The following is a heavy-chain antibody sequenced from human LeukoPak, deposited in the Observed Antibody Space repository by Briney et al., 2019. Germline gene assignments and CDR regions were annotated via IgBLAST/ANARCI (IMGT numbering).Heavy chain of an antibody. D-gene: IGHD6-19*01. CDR1: GVSFSGYY. CDR3: ARGWLGFDY. Sequence: PSETLSLTCAVYGVSFSGYYWSWIRQPPGKGLEWIGEINHSGSTNYNPSLKSRVTISVDTSKNQFSLKLSSVTAADTAVYYCARGWLGFDYWGQGTLVTVSS. CDR2: INHSGST. V-gene: IGHV4-34*01. J-gene: IGHJ4*02.